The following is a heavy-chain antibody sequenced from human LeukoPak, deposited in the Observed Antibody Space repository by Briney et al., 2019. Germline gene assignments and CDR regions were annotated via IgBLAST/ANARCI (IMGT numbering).Heavy chain of an antibody. V-gene: IGHV1-18*01. CDR1: GYAFNTNA. CDR3: ARDRALSVRGVPLIYYYYGMDV. J-gene: IGHJ6*02. CDR2: ISGYNGKT. Sequence: PGASVKVSCKASGYAFNTNAITWVRQAPGQGLEWTGWISGYNGKTNYAQKFQGRVTMTTDTSTSTAYMELRSLRSDDTAVYYCARDRALSVRGVPLIYYYYGMDVWGQGTTVTVSS. D-gene: IGHD3-10*01.